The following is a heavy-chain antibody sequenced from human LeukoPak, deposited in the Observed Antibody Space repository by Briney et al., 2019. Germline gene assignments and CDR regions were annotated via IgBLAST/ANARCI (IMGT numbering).Heavy chain of an antibody. CDR3: ARVPGPSCSSTSCYEGGMDY. V-gene: IGHV1-18*01. J-gene: IGHJ4*02. CDR2: ISAYNGNT. Sequence: ASVKVSCKASGYTFTSYGISWVRQAPGQGLEWMGRISAYNGNTNYAQKLQGRVTMTTDTSTSTAYMELRSLRSDDTAVYYCARVPGPSCSSTSCYEGGMDYWGQGTLVTVSS. D-gene: IGHD2-2*01. CDR1: GYTFTSYG.